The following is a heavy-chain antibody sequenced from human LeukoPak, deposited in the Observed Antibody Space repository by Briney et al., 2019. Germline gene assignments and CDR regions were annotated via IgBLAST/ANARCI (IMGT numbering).Heavy chain of an antibody. CDR2: ISSSSSYI. CDR3: ARPNIVVVTDYYYGMDV. J-gene: IGHJ6*02. D-gene: IGHD2-21*02. Sequence: GGSLRLSCAASGFTFSSHSMNWVRQAPGKGLEWVSSISSSSSYIYYADSVKGRFTISRDNAKNSLYLQMNSLRAEDTAVYYCARPNIVVVTDYYYGMDVWGQGTTVTVSS. V-gene: IGHV3-21*01. CDR1: GFTFSSHS.